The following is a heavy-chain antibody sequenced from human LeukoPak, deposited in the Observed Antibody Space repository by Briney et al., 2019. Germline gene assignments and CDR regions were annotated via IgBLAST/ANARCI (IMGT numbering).Heavy chain of an antibody. Sequence: PGGSLRLSCAVSGITLSNYAMSWVRQAPGKGLEWVAGISGSGGGTHYADSVKGRFTISRDNPKNTLYLQMNNLRAGDTAVYFCAKRGVVIRVILVGFHKEAYYFHSWGQGALVTVSS. V-gene: IGHV3-23*01. CDR2: ISGSGGGT. D-gene: IGHD3-22*01. CDR3: AKRGVVIRVILVGFHKEAYYFHS. CDR1: GITLSNYA. J-gene: IGHJ4*02.